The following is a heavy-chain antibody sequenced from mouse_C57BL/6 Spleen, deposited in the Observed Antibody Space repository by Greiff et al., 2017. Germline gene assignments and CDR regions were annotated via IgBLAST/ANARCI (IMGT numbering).Heavy chain of an antibody. Sequence: QVQLQQPGAELVKPGASVKLSCKASGYTFTSYWMQWVKQRPGQGLEWIGEIDPSDSYTNYNQKFKGKATLTVDTSSSTAYMQLSSLTSEDSAVYYCARYEGDSSRDYWGQGTTLTVSS. CDR3: ARYEGDSSRDY. CDR2: IDPSDSYT. V-gene: IGHV1-50*01. J-gene: IGHJ2*01. D-gene: IGHD1-1*01. CDR1: GYTFTSYW.